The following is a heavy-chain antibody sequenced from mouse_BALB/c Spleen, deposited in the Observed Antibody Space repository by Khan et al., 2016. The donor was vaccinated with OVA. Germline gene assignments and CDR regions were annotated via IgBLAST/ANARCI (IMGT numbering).Heavy chain of an antibody. CDR3: ARGYAMDY. CDR1: GFTFSSYA. Sequence: EVELVESGGGLVKPGGSLKFSCAASGFTFSSYAMSWVRQTPEKRLEWVASISSGGSTYYPDSVKGRFTISRENARNILYLQMGSLRSEDTAMYYCARGYAMDYWGQGTSVTVSS. J-gene: IGHJ4*01. CDR2: ISSGGST. V-gene: IGHV5-6-5*01.